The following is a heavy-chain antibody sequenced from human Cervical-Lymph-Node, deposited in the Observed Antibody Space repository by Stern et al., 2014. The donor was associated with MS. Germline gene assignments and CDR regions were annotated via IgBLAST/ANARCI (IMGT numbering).Heavy chain of an antibody. V-gene: IGHV3-7*01. CDR2: IKREGSET. CDR3: TRFLQSGWSDLFDS. D-gene: IGHD6-19*01. J-gene: IGHJ5*01. Sequence: EVQLEESGGGLVQPGGSQRLSCVASGSTFSTSWMSWVRQAPGKGLEWVANIKREGSETYYLDSVKGRFTISRDNAKSSLYLEMNSLRAEDTAVYYCTRFLQSGWSDLFDSWGRGTLVTVSS. CDR1: GSTFSTSW.